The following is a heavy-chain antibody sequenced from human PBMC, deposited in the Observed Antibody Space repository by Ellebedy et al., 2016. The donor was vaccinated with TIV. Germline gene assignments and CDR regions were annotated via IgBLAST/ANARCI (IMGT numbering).Heavy chain of an antibody. CDR1: GFTYSRYA. CDR3: AKERIIGDGYWVFDF. CDR2: IVGSGATK. D-gene: IGHD5-18*01. V-gene: IGHV3-23*01. Sequence: GESLMISCVASGFTYSRYALRSVRRDHAQGLEWVSGIVGSGATKYADSVKGRFSMSRDNSKSSVDLQMNSLRADDTAIYSCAKERIIGDGYWVFDFWGQGNVVTVST. J-gene: IGHJ4*02.